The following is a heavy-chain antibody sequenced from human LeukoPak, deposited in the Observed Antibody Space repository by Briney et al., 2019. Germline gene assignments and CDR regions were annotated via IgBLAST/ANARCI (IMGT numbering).Heavy chain of an antibody. J-gene: IGHJ4*02. CDR3: ARVPHYDFWSGYSLLGIDY. Sequence: SETLSLTCAVYGGSFSGYYWSWIRQPPGKGLEWIGEINHRGSTNYNPSLKSRVTISVDTSKNQFSLKLSSVTAADTAVYYCARVPHYDFWSGYSLLGIDYWGQGTLVTVSS. CDR1: GGSFSGYY. D-gene: IGHD3-3*01. CDR2: INHRGST. V-gene: IGHV4-34*01.